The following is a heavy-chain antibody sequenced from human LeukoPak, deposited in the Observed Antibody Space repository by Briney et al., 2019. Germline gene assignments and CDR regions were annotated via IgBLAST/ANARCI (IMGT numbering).Heavy chain of an antibody. D-gene: IGHD2-21*02. CDR3: AKSTRLRQVGMDV. J-gene: IGHJ6*02. Sequence: PGGSLRLSCAASGFTFSSYGMHWVRQAPGKGLEWVAVISYDGSNKYYADSVKGRFTISRDNSKNTLYLQMNSLRAEDTAVHYCAKSTRLRQVGMDVWGQGTTVTVSS. V-gene: IGHV3-30*18. CDR2: ISYDGSNK. CDR1: GFTFSSYG.